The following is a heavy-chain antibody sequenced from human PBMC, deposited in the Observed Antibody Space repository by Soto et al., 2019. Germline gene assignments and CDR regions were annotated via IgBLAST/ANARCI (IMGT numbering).Heavy chain of an antibody. Sequence: SVKVSFKASGGTFSSYAISWVRQAPGQGLEWMGGIIPIFGTANYAQKFQGRVTITADESTSTAYMELSSLRSEDTAVYYCARSRRVAARYYYYGMDVWGQGTTVTVSS. CDR2: IIPIFGTA. D-gene: IGHD2-15*01. CDR3: ARSRRVAARYYYYGMDV. V-gene: IGHV1-69*13. CDR1: GGTFSSYA. J-gene: IGHJ6*02.